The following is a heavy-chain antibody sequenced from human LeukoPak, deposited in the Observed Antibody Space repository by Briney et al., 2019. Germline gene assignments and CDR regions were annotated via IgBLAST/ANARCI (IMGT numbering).Heavy chain of an antibody. J-gene: IGHJ4*02. D-gene: IGHD6-13*01. CDR3: AAVKSSRGWAAAGRPIGY. CDR1: GYSFTSYW. CDR2: IYPGDSDT. V-gene: IGHV5-51*01. Sequence: GESLKISCKGSGYSFTSYWIGWVRQMPGKGLEWMGIIYPGDSDTRYSPSFQGQVTIPADKSISTAYLQWSSLKASDTAMYYCAAVKSSRGWAAAGRPIGYWGQGTLVTVSS.